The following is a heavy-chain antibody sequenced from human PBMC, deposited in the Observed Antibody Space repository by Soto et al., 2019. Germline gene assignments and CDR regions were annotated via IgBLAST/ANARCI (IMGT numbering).Heavy chain of an antibody. Sequence: SVKVSCKASGGTFSSYAISWVRQAPGQGLECMGGIIPIFGTANYAQKFQGRVTITADESTSTAYMELSSLRSEDTAVYYCARGPEYYDFWSGIPNYYYYYGMDVWG. CDR3: ARGPEYYDFWSGIPNYYYYYGMDV. CDR2: IIPIFGTA. D-gene: IGHD3-3*01. CDR1: GGTFSSYA. V-gene: IGHV1-69*13. J-gene: IGHJ6*02.